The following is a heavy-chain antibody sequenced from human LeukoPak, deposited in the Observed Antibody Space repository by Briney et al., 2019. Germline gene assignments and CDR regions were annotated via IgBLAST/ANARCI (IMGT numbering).Heavy chain of an antibody. CDR2: IIPIFGTA. D-gene: IGHD1-14*01. CDR1: GGTFTSYA. CDR3: ARGLTGRPIDY. Sequence: SVTASWKASGGTFTSYAISWVRQAPGQGLEWMGGIIPIFGTANYAQKFQGRVTITADESTSTAYMELSSLRSEDTAVYYCARGLTGRPIDYWGQGTLVTVSS. V-gene: IGHV1-69*13. J-gene: IGHJ4*02.